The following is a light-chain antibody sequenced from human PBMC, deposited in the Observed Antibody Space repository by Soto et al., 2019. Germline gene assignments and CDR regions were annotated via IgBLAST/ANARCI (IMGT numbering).Light chain of an antibody. CDR2: GAS. J-gene: IGKJ1*01. Sequence: IGVKQSPGTLSLSKGETTTLSCRASQSISRYLAWYQQKPGQAPRLLIYGASTRAAGIPDRFSGSGSGTEFTLTISGLQSDDFAVYYCQQFTNWPPWTFSQVTNVAIK. V-gene: IGKV3-15*01. CDR1: QSISRY. CDR3: QQFTNWPPWT.